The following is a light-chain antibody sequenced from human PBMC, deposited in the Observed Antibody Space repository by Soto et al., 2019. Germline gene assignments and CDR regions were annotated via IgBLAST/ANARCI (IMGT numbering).Light chain of an antibody. CDR2: ANR. CDR3: QSYDSSPSGYV. Sequence: QSVLTQPPSVSGAPGQRVTISCTWSSSNIGAGYDVHWYQQVPGTAPKLLIYANRNRPAGVPDRFSASKSDTSASLAITGLQAEDEADYYCQSYDSSPSGYVFGTGTKVTVL. V-gene: IGLV1-40*01. J-gene: IGLJ1*01. CDR1: SSNIGAGYD.